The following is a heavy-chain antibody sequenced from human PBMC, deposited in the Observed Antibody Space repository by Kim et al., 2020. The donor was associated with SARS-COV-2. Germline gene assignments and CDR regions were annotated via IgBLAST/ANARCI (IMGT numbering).Heavy chain of an antibody. Sequence: SVKVSCKASGGTFSSYAISWVRQAPGQGLEWMGGIIPIFGTANYAQKFQGRVTITADESTSTAYMELSSLRSEDTAVYYCAREERDTAAAASIGYWGQGTLVTVSS. CDR1: GGTFSSYA. CDR2: IIPIFGTA. CDR3: AREERDTAAAASIGY. D-gene: IGHD6-13*01. J-gene: IGHJ4*02. V-gene: IGHV1-69*13.